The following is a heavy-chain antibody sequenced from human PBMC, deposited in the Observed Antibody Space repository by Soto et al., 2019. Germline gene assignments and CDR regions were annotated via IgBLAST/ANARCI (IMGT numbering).Heavy chain of an antibody. V-gene: IGHV3-30*18. D-gene: IGHD4-17*01. J-gene: IGHJ6*02. CDR2: ISYDGSNK. CDR3: AKSYGDYVYYYGMVV. CDR1: GFTFSSYG. Sequence: GGSLRLSCAASGFTFSSYGMHWVRQAPGKGLEWVAVISYDGSNKYYADSVKGRFNISRDNSKNTLYLQMNSLRAEDTAVYYCAKSYGDYVYYYGMVVWGQGTTVNVS.